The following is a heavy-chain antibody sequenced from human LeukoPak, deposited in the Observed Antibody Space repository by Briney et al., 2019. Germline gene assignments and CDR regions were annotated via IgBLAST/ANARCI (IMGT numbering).Heavy chain of an antibody. D-gene: IGHD2-2*01. V-gene: IGHV3-7*03. Sequence: GGSLRLSCAASGFIFNRYWMSWVCQAPGKGLEWEANIKQDGSEKYYVDSVKGRFTISRDNAKNSLYLQMNSLRAEDTAVYYCARESGEFGLGYQLDPWGQGTLVSVSS. CDR1: GFIFNRYW. CDR3: ARESGEFGLGYQLDP. CDR2: IKQDGSEK. J-gene: IGHJ5*02.